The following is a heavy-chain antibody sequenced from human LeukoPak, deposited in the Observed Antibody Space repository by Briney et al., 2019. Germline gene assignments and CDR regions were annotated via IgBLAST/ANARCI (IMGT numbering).Heavy chain of an antibody. D-gene: IGHD3-10*01. CDR3: ARGYYYGSGSYYSQYYYYYYMDV. CDR1: GDSISSSY. J-gene: IGHJ6*03. CDR2: IYYSGST. Sequence: SETLSLTCTVSGDSISSSYWSWIRQPPGKGLEWIGYIYYSGSTNYNPSLKSRVTISVDTSKNQFSLKLSSVTAADTAVYYCARGYYYGSGSYYSQYYYYYYMDVWGKGTTVTISS. V-gene: IGHV4-59*01.